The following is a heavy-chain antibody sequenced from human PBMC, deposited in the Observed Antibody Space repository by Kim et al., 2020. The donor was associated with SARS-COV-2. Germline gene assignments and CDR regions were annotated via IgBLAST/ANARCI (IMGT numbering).Heavy chain of an antibody. CDR2: ISGSGGST. V-gene: IGHV3-23*01. J-gene: IGHJ6*02. CDR1: GFTFSSYA. D-gene: IGHD1-26*01. Sequence: GGSLRLSCAASGFTFSSYAMSWVRQAPGKGLEWVSAISGSGGSTYYADSVKGRFTISRDNSKNTLYLQMNSLRAEDTAVYYCAKDGVLGWELDRYGMDVWGQGTTVTVSS. CDR3: AKDGVLGWELDRYGMDV.